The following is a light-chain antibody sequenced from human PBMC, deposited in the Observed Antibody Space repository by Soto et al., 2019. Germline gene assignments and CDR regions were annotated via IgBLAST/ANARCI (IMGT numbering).Light chain of an antibody. CDR2: SNN. V-gene: IGLV1-44*01. CDR3: AAWDDSLSYV. CDR1: SSNIGSNT. Sequence: SVLNQPPSASGTPGQRVTISCSGSSSNIGSNTVTWYQQLPGTAPKLLIYSNNQRPSGVPDRFSGSKSGTSASLAISGLQSEDEADYYCAAWDDSLSYVFGTGTKVTVL. J-gene: IGLJ1*01.